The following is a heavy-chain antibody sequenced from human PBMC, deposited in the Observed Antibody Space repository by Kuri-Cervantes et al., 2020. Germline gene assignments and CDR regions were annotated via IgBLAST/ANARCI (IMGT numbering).Heavy chain of an antibody. J-gene: IGHJ4*02. D-gene: IGHD3-10*01. Sequence: ASVKVSCKASGYTFTGYYMHWVRQAPGQGLEWMGWINPNSGGTNYAQKFQGRVTMTRDTSISTAYMELSRLRSDGTAVYYCARLYYGSGSYPHFDYWGQGTLVTVSS. CDR3: ARLYYGSGSYPHFDY. CDR1: GYTFTGYY. CDR2: INPNSGGT. V-gene: IGHV1-2*02.